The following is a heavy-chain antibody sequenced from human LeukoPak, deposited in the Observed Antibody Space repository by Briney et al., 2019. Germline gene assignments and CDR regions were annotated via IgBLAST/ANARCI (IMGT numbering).Heavy chain of an antibody. CDR1: GGTFSSYA. CDR3: ARAYSSSPRAFDY. V-gene: IGHV1-69*05. CDR2: IIPIFGTA. J-gene: IGHJ4*02. Sequence: GASVKVSCKASGGTFSSYAISWVRQAPGQGLEWMGRIIPIFGTANYAQKFQDRVTITTDESTSTAYMEPSSLRSEDTAVYYCARAYSSSPRAFDYWGQGTLVTVSS. D-gene: IGHD6-6*01.